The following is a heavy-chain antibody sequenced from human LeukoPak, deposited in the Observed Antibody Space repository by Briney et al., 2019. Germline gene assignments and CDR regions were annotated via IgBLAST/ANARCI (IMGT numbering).Heavy chain of an antibody. D-gene: IGHD2-15*01. V-gene: IGHV4-34*01. J-gene: IGHJ4*02. CDR2: INHSGST. CDR1: GGSFSGYY. CDR3: ARRLYCSGGSCRPYSFDY. Sequence: SETLSLTCAVYGGSFSGYYWSWIRQPPGKWLEWIGEINHSGSTNYNPSLKSRVTISVDTSKNQFSLKLSSVTAADTAVYYCARRLYCSGGSCRPYSFDYWGQGTLVTVSS.